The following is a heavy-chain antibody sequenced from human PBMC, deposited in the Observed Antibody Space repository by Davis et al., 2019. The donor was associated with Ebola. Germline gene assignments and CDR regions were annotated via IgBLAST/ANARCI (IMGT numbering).Heavy chain of an antibody. D-gene: IGHD1-26*01. Sequence: PGGSLRLSCAASGITFSSYGMHWVRQAPGKGLEWVAVIWYDGSNKYYADSVKGRFTISRDNSKNTLYLQMNSLRAEDTAVYYCARDHWENWFDPWGQGTLVTVSS. CDR2: IWYDGSNK. J-gene: IGHJ5*02. CDR1: GITFSSYG. CDR3: ARDHWENWFDP. V-gene: IGHV3-33*01.